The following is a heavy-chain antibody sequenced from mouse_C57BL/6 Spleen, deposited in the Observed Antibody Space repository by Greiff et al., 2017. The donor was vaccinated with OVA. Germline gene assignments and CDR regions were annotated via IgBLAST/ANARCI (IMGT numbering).Heavy chain of an antibody. Sequence: EVKVVESGGGLVKPGGSLKLSCAASGFTFSDYGMHWVRQAPEKGLEWVAYISSGSSTIYYADTVKGRFTISRDNAKNTLFLQMTSLRSEDTAMYYCARPAVVAHWYFDVWGTGTTVTVSS. V-gene: IGHV5-17*01. J-gene: IGHJ1*03. CDR2: ISSGSSTI. CDR3: ARPAVVAHWYFDV. D-gene: IGHD1-1*01. CDR1: GFTFSDYG.